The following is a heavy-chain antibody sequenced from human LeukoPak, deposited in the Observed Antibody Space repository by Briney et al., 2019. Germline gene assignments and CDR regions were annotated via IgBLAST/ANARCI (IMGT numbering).Heavy chain of an antibody. Sequence: PGGSLRLSCAASGFDFDNYWMTWVRQVPGKGLEWVANMNQDGSEQYYVDSVKGRFTISRDNGKKSLYPQMNSLRAEDTAVYYCSRGQGCAYWGQGTLVTVSS. CDR2: MNQDGSEQ. V-gene: IGHV3-7*04. CDR3: SRGQGCAY. CDR1: GFDFDNYW. D-gene: IGHD2-8*01. J-gene: IGHJ4*02.